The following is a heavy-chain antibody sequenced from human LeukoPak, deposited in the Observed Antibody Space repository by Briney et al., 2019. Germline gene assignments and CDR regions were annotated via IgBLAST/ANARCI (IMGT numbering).Heavy chain of an antibody. CDR2: IIPIFGTT. D-gene: IGHD3-22*01. J-gene: IGHJ4*02. CDR3: ARGGEANYYDTSGYYLYYY. CDR1: GGTFSNYA. Sequence: GASVNVSCKASGGTFSNYAISWVRQAPGQEREGMGRIIPIFGTTNYAQKFQGRVTIPTDESTSTAYMDLSSLISEHTAGHYCARGGEANYYDTSGYYLYYYWGQGTLASVSS. V-gene: IGHV1-69*05.